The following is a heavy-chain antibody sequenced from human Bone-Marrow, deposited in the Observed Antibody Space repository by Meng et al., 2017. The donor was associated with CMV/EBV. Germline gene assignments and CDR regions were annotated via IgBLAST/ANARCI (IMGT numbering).Heavy chain of an antibody. D-gene: IGHD3-16*02. V-gene: IGHV4-34*01. Sequence: QVRPTRGGPGLLKPSETLSLTCAVYGGSFSGYYWSWLRQPPGKGLEWIGYIYYSGSTYYNPSLKSRVTISVDTSKNQFSLKLSSVTAADTAVYYCARVYDYDYVWGSYRQDWYFDLWGRGTLVTVSS. J-gene: IGHJ2*01. CDR3: ARVYDYDYVWGSYRQDWYFDL. CDR1: GGSFSGYY. CDR2: IYYSGST.